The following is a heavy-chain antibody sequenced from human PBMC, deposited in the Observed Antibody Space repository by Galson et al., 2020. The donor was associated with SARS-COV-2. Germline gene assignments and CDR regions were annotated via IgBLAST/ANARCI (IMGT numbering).Heavy chain of an antibody. CDR1: GFTFSSYA. Sequence: GESLKISCAASGFTFSSYAMHWVRQAPGKGLEWVAVISYDGSNKYYADSVKGRFTISRDNSKNTLYLQMNSLRAEDTAVYYCARERIQLFDYWGQGTLVTVSS. V-gene: IGHV3-30-3*01. CDR3: ARERIQLFDY. J-gene: IGHJ4*02. CDR2: ISYDGSNK. D-gene: IGHD5-18*01.